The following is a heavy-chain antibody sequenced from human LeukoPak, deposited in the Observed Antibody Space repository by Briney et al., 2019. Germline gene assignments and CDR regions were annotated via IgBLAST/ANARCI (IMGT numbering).Heavy chain of an antibody. Sequence: PSETLSLTCTVSGGSISSSSYYWGWIRQPPGKGLEWIGSIYYSGSTYYNPSLKSRVTISVDTSKNQFSLKLSSVTAADTAVYYCARTPQGSGSLNWFDPWGQGTLVTVSS. D-gene: IGHD3-10*01. V-gene: IGHV4-39*07. CDR1: GGSISSSSYY. CDR2: IYYSGST. J-gene: IGHJ5*02. CDR3: ARTPQGSGSLNWFDP.